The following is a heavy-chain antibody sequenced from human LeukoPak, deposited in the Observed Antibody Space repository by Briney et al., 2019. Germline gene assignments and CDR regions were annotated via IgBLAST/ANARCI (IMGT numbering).Heavy chain of an antibody. CDR1: DASVSGARHY. CDR2: VSSTGST. CDR3: AEDSDIARFYV. J-gene: IGHJ4*02. V-gene: IGHV4-39*07. Sequence: SETVSLTCTVSDASVSGARHYWGWTRQPPGKGLEWLGTVSSTGSTYYNPSLQSRVTVSTDTSKNQFSLKLISATAADTAVYFCAEDSDIARFYVWGQGTLVTVSS. D-gene: IGHD2/OR15-2a*01.